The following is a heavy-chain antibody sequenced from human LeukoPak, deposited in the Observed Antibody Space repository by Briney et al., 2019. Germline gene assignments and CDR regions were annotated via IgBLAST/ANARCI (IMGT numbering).Heavy chain of an antibody. CDR1: GFTFSSYW. CDR3: ARDSAPYYYDSSGYDY. V-gene: IGHV3-7*01. J-gene: IGHJ4*02. Sequence: GGSLRLSCAASGFTFSSYWMSWVRQAPGKGLEWVANIKQDGSEKYYVDSVKGRFTISRDNAKNSLYLQMNSLRAEDTAVYYCARDSAPYYYDSSGYDYWGRGTLVTVSS. CDR2: IKQDGSEK. D-gene: IGHD3-22*01.